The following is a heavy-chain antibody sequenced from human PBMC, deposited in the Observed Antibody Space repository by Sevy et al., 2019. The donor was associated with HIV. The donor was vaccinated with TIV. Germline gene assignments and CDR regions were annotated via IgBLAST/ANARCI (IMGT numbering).Heavy chain of an antibody. Sequence: GGSLRLSCAASGFAFYDYSMSWIRQAPGKGLEWVATLSFGCGKINYADSVKGRFTISRDNSKNSFYLQMDNLRVEDTALYYCAREGCTRRHDYWGHGTRVTVSS. V-gene: IGHV3-23*01. CDR3: AREGCTRRHDY. D-gene: IGHD2-8*01. CDR2: LSFGCGKI. CDR1: GFAFYDYS. J-gene: IGHJ4*01.